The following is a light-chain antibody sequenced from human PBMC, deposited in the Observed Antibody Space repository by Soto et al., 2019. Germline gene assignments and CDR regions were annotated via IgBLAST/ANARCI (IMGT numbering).Light chain of an antibody. CDR1: TGAVTSGHY. CDR3: LLSYSGARKV. CDR2: XXS. V-gene: IGLV7-46*01. J-gene: IGLJ2*01. Sequence: QAVVTQEPSLTVSPGGTVTLTCGSSTGAVTSGHYPYWFQQKPGQAPXXLIYXXSNKHSXXXXXXXXXXXXXXXXXXXXXXQPEDEAEYYCLLSYSGARKVFGGGTKLTVL.